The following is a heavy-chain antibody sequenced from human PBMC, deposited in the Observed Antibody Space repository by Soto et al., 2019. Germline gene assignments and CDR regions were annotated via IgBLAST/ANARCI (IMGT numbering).Heavy chain of an antibody. J-gene: IGHJ4*01. D-gene: IGHD3-10*01. CDR3: ARHSTSAPKDY. Sequence: LTISGTASGYSFTPYCIAWFRQMPGKGLEWVGIIYPGDSDTRYSPSFEGHVTISVDKSISNAFLQWNSLKASDNAIYYCARHSTSAPKDYWGQGTLVTV. CDR2: IYPGDSDT. V-gene: IGHV5-51*01. CDR1: GYSFTPYC.